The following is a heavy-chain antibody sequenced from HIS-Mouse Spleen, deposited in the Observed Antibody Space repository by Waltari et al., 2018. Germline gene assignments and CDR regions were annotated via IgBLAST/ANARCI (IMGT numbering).Heavy chain of an antibody. D-gene: IGHD1-26*01. Sequence: QVQLVQSGAEVKKPGASVKVSCKASGYTFTGYYMHWVRQAPGQGLEWMEWINPNSGDTNYAQKFQGRVTITRDTSISTAYMELSRLRSDDTAVYYCARDARGSYQYYFDYWGQGTLVTVSS. J-gene: IGHJ4*02. CDR2: INPNSGDT. V-gene: IGHV1-2*02. CDR1: GYTFTGYY. CDR3: ARDARGSYQYYFDY.